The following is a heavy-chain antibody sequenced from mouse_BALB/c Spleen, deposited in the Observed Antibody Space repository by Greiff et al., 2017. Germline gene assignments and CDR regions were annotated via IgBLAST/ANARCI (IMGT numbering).Heavy chain of an antibody. CDR2: IYPSDSYT. CDR3: TRSPPLYYGSSYGFAY. D-gene: IGHD1-1*01. J-gene: IGHJ3*01. Sequence: QVQLQQPGAELVRPGASVKLSCKASGYTFTSYWINWVKQRPGQGLEWIGNIYPSDSYTNYNQKFKDKATLTVDKSSSTAYMQLSSPTSEDSAVYYCTRSPPLYYGSSYGFAYWGQGTLVTVSA. V-gene: IGHV1-69*02. CDR1: GYTFTSYW.